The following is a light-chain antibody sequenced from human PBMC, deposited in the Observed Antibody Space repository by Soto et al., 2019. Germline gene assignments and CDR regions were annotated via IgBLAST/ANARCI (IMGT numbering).Light chain of an antibody. CDR3: QQYENYWT. V-gene: IGKV1-9*01. J-gene: IGKJ1*01. CDR1: QDISSY. Sequence: DIPMTQSPSTLSASIGDRVTIPCRASQDISSYLAWYQQKPGKAPNLLIYAASTLQSGVPSRFSASGSGTEFTLTISSLQPEDFGIYYCQQYENYWTLGQGTKVDIK. CDR2: AAS.